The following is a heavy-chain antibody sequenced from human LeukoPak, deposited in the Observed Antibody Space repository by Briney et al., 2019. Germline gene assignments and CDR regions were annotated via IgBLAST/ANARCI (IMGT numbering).Heavy chain of an antibody. CDR1: GGSISSSSYY. J-gene: IGHJ4*02. CDR3: ARLGIAAAAYYFDY. D-gene: IGHD6-13*01. Sequence: SETLSLTCNVSGGSISSSSYYWGWIRQPPGKGPEWIGNVYYSGTTYYNPSLKSRVTISVDTSKNQFSLKLSSVTAADTAVYYCARLGIAAAAYYFDYWGQGTLVTVSS. V-gene: IGHV4-39*01. CDR2: VYYSGTT.